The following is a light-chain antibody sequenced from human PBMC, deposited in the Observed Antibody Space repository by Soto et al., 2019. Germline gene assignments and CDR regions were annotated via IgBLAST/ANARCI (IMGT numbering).Light chain of an antibody. Sequence: QSVLTHPASVSGSPGQSITISCTGTSSDVGDYPYVSWYQQHPGKVPKLIIYEVTNRPSGVTSRFSGSKSENTASLTISGLQAEDEADYYCSSYSATNTLVFGSGTKVTVL. CDR2: EVT. CDR1: SSDVGDYPY. J-gene: IGLJ1*01. CDR3: SSYSATNTLV. V-gene: IGLV2-14*01.